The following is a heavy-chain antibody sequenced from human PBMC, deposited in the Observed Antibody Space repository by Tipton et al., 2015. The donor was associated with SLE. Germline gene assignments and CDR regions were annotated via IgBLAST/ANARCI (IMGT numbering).Heavy chain of an antibody. Sequence: SLRLSCAASGFTFTSYAMSWVRQAPGKGLEWVSAISSSSSYIYYADSVKGRFTISRDNAKNSLYLQMNSLRAEDTAVYYCAREYSSSWYVDYWGQGTLVTVSS. CDR2: ISSSSSYI. CDR1: GFTFTSYA. V-gene: IGHV3-21*01. CDR3: AREYSSSWYVDY. D-gene: IGHD6-13*01. J-gene: IGHJ4*02.